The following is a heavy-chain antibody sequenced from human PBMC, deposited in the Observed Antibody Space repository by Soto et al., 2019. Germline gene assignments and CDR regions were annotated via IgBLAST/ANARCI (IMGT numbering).Heavy chain of an antibody. J-gene: IGHJ6*02. CDR3: THHGYYSYGMDV. CDR2: IFWDDDK. CDR1: GFSLSTSGVG. Sequence: QITLKESGPTLVRPTQTLTLTCTFSGFSLSTSGVGVGWIRQSPGKALEWLALIFWDDDKRYSPSLKSRLSITKGTSKNPVVLTMTKIDPVDAGTYYCTHHGYYSYGMDVWGQGTTLTVSS. V-gene: IGHV2-5*02.